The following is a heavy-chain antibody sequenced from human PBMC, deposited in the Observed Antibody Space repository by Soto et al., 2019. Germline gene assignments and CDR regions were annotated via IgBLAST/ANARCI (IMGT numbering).Heavy chain of an antibody. CDR2: IGTAGDT. Sequence: EVQLVESGGGLVQPGGSLRLSCAASGFTFSTYDMHWVRQATGKGLEWVSGIGTAGDTYYPGSVKGRFTISRENAKNSLYLRMNSLRAGDTAVYYCARVSSGSYLDYWGQGTLVTVSS. J-gene: IGHJ4*02. D-gene: IGHD3-22*01. CDR3: ARVSSGSYLDY. CDR1: GFTFSTYD. V-gene: IGHV3-13*01.